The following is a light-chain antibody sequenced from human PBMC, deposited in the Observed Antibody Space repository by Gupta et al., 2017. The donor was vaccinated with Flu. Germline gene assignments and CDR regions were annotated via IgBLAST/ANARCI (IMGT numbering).Light chain of an antibody. J-gene: IGKJ2*01. CDR2: GAS. Sequence: EIVLTQSPSTLSLSPGERATLSCRASQTISNNYLAWYQKKPGQAPRLLLYGASSRATGIPDKFSGSGFGTDFTLTISRREPEDFAVYYCQQYGNSALYTFGQGTKLEI. V-gene: IGKV3-20*01. CDR1: QTISNNY. CDR3: QQYGNSALYT.